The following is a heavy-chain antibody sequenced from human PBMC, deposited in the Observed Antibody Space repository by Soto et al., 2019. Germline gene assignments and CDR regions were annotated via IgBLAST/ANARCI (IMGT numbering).Heavy chain of an antibody. Sequence: PSQTLSLTCAISGDSVSSNSAAWNWIRQSPSRGLEWLGRTYYRSKWYNDYAVSMKSRITINPDTSKSQFSLQLNSVTPEDTAVYYCARHRGVGYSSGWYWYYGMDVWGQGTTVTVSS. CDR1: GDSVSSNSAA. V-gene: IGHV6-1*01. CDR3: ARHRGVGYSSGWYWYYGMDV. CDR2: TYYRSKWYN. D-gene: IGHD6-19*01. J-gene: IGHJ6*02.